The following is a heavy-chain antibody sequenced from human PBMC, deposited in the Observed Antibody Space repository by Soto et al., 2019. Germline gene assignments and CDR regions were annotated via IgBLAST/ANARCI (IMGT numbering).Heavy chain of an antibody. CDR3: ARGYCSGGSCYHLDAFDI. D-gene: IGHD2-15*01. CDR1: GGTFSSYA. CDR2: IIPIFGTA. V-gene: IGHV1-69*01. Sequence: QVQLVQSGAEVKKPGSSVKVSCKASGGTFSSYAISWVRQAPGQGLEWMGGIIPIFGTANYAQKFQGRVTITADESTSTAYMELSSLRSEDTAVYYCARGYCSGGSCYHLDAFDIWGQGTMVTVSS. J-gene: IGHJ3*02.